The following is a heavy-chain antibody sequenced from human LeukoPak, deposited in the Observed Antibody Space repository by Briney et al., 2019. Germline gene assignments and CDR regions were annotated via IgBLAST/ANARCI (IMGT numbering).Heavy chain of an antibody. CDR2: IKQDGSEQ. V-gene: IGHV3-7*01. CDR3: SRSLDY. CDR1: GFPFSGYW. J-gene: IGHJ4*02. Sequence: PGGSLRLSCAASGFPFSGYWMDWVRQAPGKGMEWVANIKQDGSEQFYADSVKGRFTISRDNAKNSLYLEMKSLRAEDTAVYYCSRSLDYWGQGTLVTVSS.